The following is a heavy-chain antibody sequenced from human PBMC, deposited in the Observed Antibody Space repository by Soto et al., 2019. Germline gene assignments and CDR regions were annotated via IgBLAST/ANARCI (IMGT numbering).Heavy chain of an antibody. CDR2: ISAYNGNT. V-gene: IGHV1-18*01. J-gene: IGHJ4*02. CDR3: AKADDYCDYLIDY. CDR1: GYTFTSYG. Sequence: QVQLVQSGAEVKKPGASVKVSCKASGYTFTSYGISWVRQAPGQGLEWMGWISAYNGNTNYAQKLQGRVTMTTDTDTSTAYMELRSVRSDDTAVYYCAKADDYCDYLIDYWGQGTLVTVSS. D-gene: IGHD4-17*01.